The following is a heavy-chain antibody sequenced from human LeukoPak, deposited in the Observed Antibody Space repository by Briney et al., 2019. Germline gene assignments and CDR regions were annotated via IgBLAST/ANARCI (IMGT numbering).Heavy chain of an antibody. CDR2: INPSGGST. CDR3: ARVKICRSSGYSVDP. CDR1: GYTFTSYY. V-gene: IGHV1-46*01. D-gene: IGHD3-22*01. J-gene: IGHJ5*02. Sequence: GASVTVSCKASGYTFTSYYMHWVRQAPGQGLEWMGIINPSGGSTSYAQKFQGRVTMTRDTSTSTVYMELSSLRSEDTAVYYCARVKICRSSGYSVDPWGQGTLVTVSS.